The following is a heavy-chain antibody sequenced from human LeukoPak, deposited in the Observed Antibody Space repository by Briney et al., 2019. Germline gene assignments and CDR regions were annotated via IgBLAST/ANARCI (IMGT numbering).Heavy chain of an antibody. Sequence: ASVKVSCKASGYTFTSYGISWVRQAPGQGLEWMGIIYPGDSDTRYSPSFQGQVTISADKSISTAYLQWSSLKASDTAMYYCARRSGYSSSSFDYWGQGTLVTVSS. V-gene: IGHV5-51*01. CDR2: IYPGDSDT. J-gene: IGHJ4*02. CDR3: ARRSGYSSSSFDY. D-gene: IGHD6-6*01. CDR1: GYTFTSYG.